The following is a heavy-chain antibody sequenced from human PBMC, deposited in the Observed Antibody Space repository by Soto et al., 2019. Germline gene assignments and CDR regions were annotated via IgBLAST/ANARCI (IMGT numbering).Heavy chain of an antibody. CDR1: GGTFSSYA. CDR3: ARSQVGRPLDV. CDR2: IIPIFGTA. V-gene: IGHV1-69*05. J-gene: IGHJ6*02. D-gene: IGHD1-26*01. Sequence: GASVKVSCKASGGTFSSYAISWVRQAPGQGLEWMGGIIPIFGTANYAQKFQGRVTMTRDTSTSTVHMELITLRSEDTAVYYCARSQVGRPLDVWGPGTTVTVSS.